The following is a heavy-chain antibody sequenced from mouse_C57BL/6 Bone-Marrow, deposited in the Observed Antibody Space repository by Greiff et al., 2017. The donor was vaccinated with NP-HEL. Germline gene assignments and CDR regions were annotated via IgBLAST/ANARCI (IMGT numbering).Heavy chain of an antibody. V-gene: IGHV3-6*01. CDR1: GYSITSGYY. J-gene: IGHJ4*01. Sequence: VQLQQSGPGLVKPSQSLSLTCSVTGYSITSGYYWNWIRQFPGNKLEWMGYISYDGSNNYNPSLKNRISITRDTSKNQVFLKLNSVTTEDTATYDCASKLGRDYYAMDYWGQGTSVTVSS. CDR3: ASKLGRDYYAMDY. D-gene: IGHD4-1*01. CDR2: ISYDGSN.